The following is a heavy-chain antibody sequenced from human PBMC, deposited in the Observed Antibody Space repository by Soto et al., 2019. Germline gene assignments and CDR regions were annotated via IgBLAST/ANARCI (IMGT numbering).Heavy chain of an antibody. CDR2: IVVGSGNT. CDR1: GFTCTSSP. V-gene: IGHV1-58*01. J-gene: IGHJ4*02. CDR3: AAYRRDGYNYFDY. Sequence: SVKVSCKASGFTCTSSPVQWVRQARGQRLEWIGWIVVGSGNTNYAQKFQERVTITRDMSTSTAYMELSSLRSEDTAVYYCAAYRRDGYNYFDYWGQGTLVTVSS. D-gene: IGHD2-21*01.